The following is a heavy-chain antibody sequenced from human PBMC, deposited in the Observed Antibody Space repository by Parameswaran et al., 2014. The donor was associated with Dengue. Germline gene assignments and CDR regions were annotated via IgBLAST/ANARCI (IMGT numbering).Heavy chain of an antibody. CDR3: AGPKLYFDY. J-gene: IGHJ4*02. Sequence: RWIRQPPGKGLEWIGEINHSGSTNYNPSLKSRVTISVDTSKNQFSLKLSSVTAADTAVYYCAGPKLYFDYWGQGTLVTVSS. CDR2: INHSGST. V-gene: IGHV4-34*01.